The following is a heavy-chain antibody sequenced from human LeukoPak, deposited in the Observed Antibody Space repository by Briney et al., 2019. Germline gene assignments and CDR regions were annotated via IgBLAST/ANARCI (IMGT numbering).Heavy chain of an antibody. CDR2: INWNGGRT. CDR1: GFTFDDYG. Sequence: GGSLRLSCVASGFTFDDYGMTWVRHAPGKGLEWVSSINWNGGRTYYVDSVKGRFTISRDNAKKSLYLQMNSLRAEDTAVYYCARAQGGVLRYFDYWGQGTLVTVSS. J-gene: IGHJ4*02. D-gene: IGHD3-9*01. V-gene: IGHV3-20*04. CDR3: ARAQGGVLRYFDY.